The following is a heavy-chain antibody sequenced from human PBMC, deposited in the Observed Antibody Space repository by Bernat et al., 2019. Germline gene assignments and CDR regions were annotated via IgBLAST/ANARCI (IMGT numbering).Heavy chain of an antibody. CDR2: IKQDGSEK. Sequence: EVQLVESGGGLVQPGGSLRLSCAASGFTFSSYWMSWVRQAPGKGLEWVANIKQDGSEKYYVDSVKGRFTISRDNAKNSLYLQMNSLRVEDTAVYYCARSLLWFGELLGYYFDYWGQGTLVTVSS. V-gene: IGHV3-7*03. CDR1: GFTFSSYW. D-gene: IGHD3-10*01. J-gene: IGHJ4*02. CDR3: ARSLLWFGELLGYYFDY.